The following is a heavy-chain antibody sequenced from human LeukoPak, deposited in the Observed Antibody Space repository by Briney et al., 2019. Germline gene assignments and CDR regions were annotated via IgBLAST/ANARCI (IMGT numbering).Heavy chain of an antibody. D-gene: IGHD2-8*02. CDR3: ARDSGGPYWYYYGMDV. Sequence: PSETLSLTCNVSPGSITGYYFTWIRQPPGKGLEWLGFIYYSGTTNHSPSFKSRLTMSLDTSKNQVSLRLTSVTAADTAVYYCARDSGGPYWYYYGMDVWAAGPQSPSP. J-gene: IGHJ6*02. V-gene: IGHV4-59*01. CDR2: IYYSGTT. CDR1: PGSITGYY.